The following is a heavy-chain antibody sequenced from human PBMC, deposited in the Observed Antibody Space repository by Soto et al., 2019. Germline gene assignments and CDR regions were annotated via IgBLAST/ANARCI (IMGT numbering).Heavy chain of an antibody. CDR2: IYYSGST. J-gene: IGHJ4*02. CDR1: GGSISSSSYY. CDR3: ARPVGQPGYYYDSSGYYPYYFDY. D-gene: IGHD3-22*01. Sequence: LSLTCTVSGGSISSSSYYWGWIRQPPGKGLEWIGSIYYSGSTYYNPSLKSRVTISVDTSKNQFSLKLSSVTAADTAVYYCARPVGQPGYYYDSSGYYPYYFDYWGQGTLVTVSS. V-gene: IGHV4-39*01.